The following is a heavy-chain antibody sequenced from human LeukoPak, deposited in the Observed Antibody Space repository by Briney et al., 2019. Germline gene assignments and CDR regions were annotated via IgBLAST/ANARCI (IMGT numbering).Heavy chain of an antibody. D-gene: IGHD4-17*01. CDR1: GFTFSSYG. Sequence: PGGSLRLSCAASGFTFSSYGMHWVRQAPGKGLEWVAVISYDGSNKYYADSVKGRFTISRDNAKNSLYLQMNSLRAEDTAVYYCALTTVTTSPYGFDAFDIWGHGTMVTVSS. J-gene: IGHJ3*02. V-gene: IGHV3-30*03. CDR2: ISYDGSNK. CDR3: ALTTVTTSPYGFDAFDI.